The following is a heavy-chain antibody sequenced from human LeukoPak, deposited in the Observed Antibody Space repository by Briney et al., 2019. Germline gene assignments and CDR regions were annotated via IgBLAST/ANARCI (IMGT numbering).Heavy chain of an antibody. CDR1: GFTFSRHL. Sequence: GGSLRLSCAASGFTFSRHLVTWVRQAPGKGVELVARIKQDGGDKSYVESVKGRFNISRENVKSSLYLQMNSLRAEDTAVYYCARWTESSGYYYIDYWGQGTLVTVSS. V-gene: IGHV3-7*04. CDR3: ARWTESSGYYYIDY. D-gene: IGHD3-22*01. J-gene: IGHJ4*02. CDR2: IKQDGGDK.